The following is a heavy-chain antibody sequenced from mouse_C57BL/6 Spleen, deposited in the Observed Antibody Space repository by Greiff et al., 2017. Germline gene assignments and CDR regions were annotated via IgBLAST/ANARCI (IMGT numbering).Heavy chain of an antibody. J-gene: IGHJ2*01. Sequence: VQLQQSGPELVKPGASVKIPCKASGYTFTDYNMDWVKQSHGKSLEWIGDIYPYNGGTIHHQKFQGKATLTVDKSSSTAYMELRSLTSEDTAVYYCARKILLGFDYWGQGTTLTVSA. V-gene: IGHV1-18*01. CDR1: GYTFTDYN. CDR3: ARKILLGFDY. CDR2: IYPYNGGT. D-gene: IGHD2-1*01.